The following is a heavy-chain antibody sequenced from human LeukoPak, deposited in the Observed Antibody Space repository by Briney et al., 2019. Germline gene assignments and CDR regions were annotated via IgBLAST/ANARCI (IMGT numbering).Heavy chain of an antibody. CDR1: GGTFSSYA. Sequence: SVKVSCKASGGTFSSYAISWVRQAPGQGLEWMGGIIPIFGTANYAQKFQGRVTITADESTSTAYMELSSLRSEDTAVYYCARGSPYAADFDYWGQGTLVIVSS. V-gene: IGHV1-69*13. D-gene: IGHD2-2*01. CDR2: IIPIFGTA. CDR3: ARGSPYAADFDY. J-gene: IGHJ4*02.